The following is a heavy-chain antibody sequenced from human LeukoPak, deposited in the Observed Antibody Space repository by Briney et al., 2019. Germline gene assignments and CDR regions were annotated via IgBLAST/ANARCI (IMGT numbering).Heavy chain of an antibody. J-gene: IGHJ4*02. Sequence: GSLRLSCAASGFIFSGSAMHWVRQASGKGLEWVGRIRSKANSYATAYAASVKGRFTISRDDSKNTAYLQMNSLKTEDTAVYYCTRLGYDSHSWGQGTLVTVSS. V-gene: IGHV3-73*01. CDR2: IRSKANSYAT. CDR1: GFIFSGSA. D-gene: IGHD3-22*01. CDR3: TRLGYDSHS.